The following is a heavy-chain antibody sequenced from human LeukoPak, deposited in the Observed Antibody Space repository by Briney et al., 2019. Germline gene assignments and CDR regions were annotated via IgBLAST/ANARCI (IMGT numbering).Heavy chain of an antibody. Sequence: SVKVSCKASGGTFSIYPINWVRHAPGHGLEWMGGIIPMFGTPNYAQKFQGRVTITTDESTTTAYMELSSLRSDDTALYFCATETQTGTAGYMDVWGKGTTVLVSS. CDR2: IIPMFGTP. CDR1: GGTFSIYP. V-gene: IGHV1-69*05. D-gene: IGHD1-7*01. CDR3: ATETQTGTAGYMDV. J-gene: IGHJ6*03.